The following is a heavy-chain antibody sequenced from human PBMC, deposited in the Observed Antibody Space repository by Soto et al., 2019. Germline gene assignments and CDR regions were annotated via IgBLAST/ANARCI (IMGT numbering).Heavy chain of an antibody. V-gene: IGHV1-2*02. CDR2: INPNSGGT. CDR1: GFTFSAYY. J-gene: IGHJ6*02. D-gene: IGHD6-13*01. Sequence: QVQLVQSGAEVKKPGASVKVSCKASGFTFSAYYIYWVRQAPGQGLEWIGWINPNSGGTNNAQKFPGRVNMPRDTSTSTVYMELSALISDDTAVYYCARSLLDEYSSSWRSAYYGMDVWGQGTTVTVSS. CDR3: ARSLLDEYSSSWRSAYYGMDV.